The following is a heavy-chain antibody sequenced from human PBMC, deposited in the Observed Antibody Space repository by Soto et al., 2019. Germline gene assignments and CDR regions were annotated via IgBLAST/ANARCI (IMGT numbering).Heavy chain of an antibody. CDR3: AKKTGQQLDPVDY. J-gene: IGHJ4*02. CDR2: ISGSGGST. Sequence: PGGSLRLSCAASGFTFSSYAMSWVRQAPGKGLEWVSSISGSGGSTYYADSVKGRFTISRDNSKSTLYLQMNSLRAEDTAVYYGAKKTGQQLDPVDYWGQGTLVTVAS. D-gene: IGHD6-13*01. CDR1: GFTFSSYA. V-gene: IGHV3-23*01.